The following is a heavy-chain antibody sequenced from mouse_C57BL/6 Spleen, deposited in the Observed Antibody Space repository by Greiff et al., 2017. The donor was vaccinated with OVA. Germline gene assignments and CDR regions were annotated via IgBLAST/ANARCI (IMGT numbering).Heavy chain of an antibody. D-gene: IGHD3-2*01. Sequence: EVQLVESGGGLVQPGGSLSLSCAASGFTFTDYYMSWVRQPPGKALEWLGFIRNKANGYTTEYSASVKGRFTISRDNSQSILYLQMNALRAEDSATYYCARYMEDSRSFAYWGQGTLVTVSA. V-gene: IGHV7-3*01. CDR2: IRNKANGYTT. CDR1: GFTFTDYY. CDR3: ARYMEDSRSFAY. J-gene: IGHJ3*01.